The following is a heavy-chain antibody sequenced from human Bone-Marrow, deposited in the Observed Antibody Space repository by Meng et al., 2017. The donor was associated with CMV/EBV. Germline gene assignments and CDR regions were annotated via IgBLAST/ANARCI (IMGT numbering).Heavy chain of an antibody. CDR3: ARDGPVVPGPDYYYGMDV. D-gene: IGHD4-23*01. V-gene: IGHV3-7*01. Sequence: GGSLRPSCAASGFTFSSYWMSWVRQAPGKGLEWVANIKQDGSEKYYVDSVKGRFTIPRDNAKNSLYRQMNSLRAEDTAVYYCARDGPVVPGPDYYYGMDVWGQGTKVTVSS. CDR1: GFTFSSYW. J-gene: IGHJ6*02. CDR2: IKQDGSEK.